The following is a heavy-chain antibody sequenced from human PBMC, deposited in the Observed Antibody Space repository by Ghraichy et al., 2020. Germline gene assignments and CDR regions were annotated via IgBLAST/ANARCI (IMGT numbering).Heavy chain of an antibody. D-gene: IGHD2-2*02. CDR3: ARGGSDIDVVPAAIISMDV. V-gene: IGHV3-21*06. Sequence: LSLTCAVSGFTFSTYSMNWVRQAPGKGLEWVSSIGGSSTHIYYADSVKGRFIISRDNAKNSLYLQMDSPRAEDTAVYYCARGGSDIDVVPAAIISMDVWGQGTTVTVSS. J-gene: IGHJ6*02. CDR2: IGGSSTHI. CDR1: GFTFSTYS.